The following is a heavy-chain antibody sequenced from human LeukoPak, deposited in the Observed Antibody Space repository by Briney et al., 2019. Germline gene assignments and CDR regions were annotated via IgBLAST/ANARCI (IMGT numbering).Heavy chain of an antibody. D-gene: IGHD6-13*01. CDR1: GYTFTDYY. CDR3: ARQATAAAATVFY. V-gene: IGHV1-2*02. Sequence: ASVKVSCKASGYTFTDYYIHGVRQAPGQGLEWMGWINPNSGGTNYGQKFQGGVTMTRDTSISTAYMDLSRLRSDDTAVYYCARQATAAAATVFYWGQGTLVTVSS. CDR2: INPNSGGT. J-gene: IGHJ4*02.